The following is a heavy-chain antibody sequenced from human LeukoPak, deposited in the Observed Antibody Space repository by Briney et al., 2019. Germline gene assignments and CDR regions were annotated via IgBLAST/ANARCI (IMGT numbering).Heavy chain of an antibody. D-gene: IGHD3-22*01. CDR2: IYYSGGST. CDR1: GGSISSGGYY. J-gene: IGHJ4*02. Sequence: SQTLSLTCTVSGGSISSGGYYWSWIRQHPGKGLEWIGSIYYSGGSTYYNPSLESRVTISVDTSKSQFSLKLSSVTAADTAVYYCARQEGYFDTSGFFHYWGQGTLVTVSS. V-gene: IGHV4-30-2*03. CDR3: ARQEGYFDTSGFFHY.